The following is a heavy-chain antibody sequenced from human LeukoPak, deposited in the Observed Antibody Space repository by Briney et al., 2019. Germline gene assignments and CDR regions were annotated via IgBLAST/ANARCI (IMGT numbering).Heavy chain of an antibody. CDR3: ARVVWLNYDNYGGDRSREIDY. CDR2: IYYSGST. Sequence: PSETLSLTCTVSGGSISSGGYSWSWIRQPPGKGLEWIGYIYYSGSTYYNPSLKSRVTISVDTSKNQFSLKLSSVTAADTAVYYCARVVWLNYDNYGGDRSREIDYWGQGTLVTVSS. J-gene: IGHJ4*02. CDR1: GGSISSGGYS. V-gene: IGHV4-30-4*07. D-gene: IGHD3-9*01.